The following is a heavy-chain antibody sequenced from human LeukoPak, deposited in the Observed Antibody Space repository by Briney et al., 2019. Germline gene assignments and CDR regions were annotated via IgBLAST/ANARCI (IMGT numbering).Heavy chain of an antibody. CDR2: IYTSGST. J-gene: IGHJ4*02. CDR1: GGSISSGSYY. D-gene: IGHD2-15*01. Sequence: SQTLSLTCTVSGGSISSGSYYWSWIRQPAGKGLEWIGRIYTSGSTNYNPSLKSRVTISVDTSKNQFSLKLSSVTAADTAVYYCARDRPERTGEYCSGGSCYRKRYYFDYWGQGTLVTVSS. V-gene: IGHV4-61*02. CDR3: ARDRPERTGEYCSGGSCYRKRYYFDY.